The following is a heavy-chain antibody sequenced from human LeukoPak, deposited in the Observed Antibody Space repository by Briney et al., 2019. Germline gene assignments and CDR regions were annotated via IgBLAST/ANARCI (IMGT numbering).Heavy chain of an antibody. CDR3: AKRYCSGGSCYPIDY. Sequence: GGSLRLSCAASGFTFSSYAMSWVRQAPGKGLEWVSAISGSGGSTYYADSVKGRFTISRDNSKNTLYLQMYSLRAEDTAVYYCAKRYCSGGSCYPIDYWGQGTLVTVSS. CDR1: GFTFSSYA. D-gene: IGHD2-15*01. J-gene: IGHJ4*02. V-gene: IGHV3-23*01. CDR2: ISGSGGST.